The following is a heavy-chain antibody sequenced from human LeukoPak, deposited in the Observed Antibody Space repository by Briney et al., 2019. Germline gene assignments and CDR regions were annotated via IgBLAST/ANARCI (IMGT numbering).Heavy chain of an antibody. CDR1: GGSLSSSSYY. Sequence: KPSETLSLTCTVSGGSLSSSSYYWGWIRPPPGKGLEWIGSIYYSGSTYYNPSLKSRVTISVDTSKNQSSLKLSSVTAADTAVYYCARSPPQNYDFWSGYQGWGQGTLVTVSS. V-gene: IGHV4-39*01. CDR2: IYYSGST. D-gene: IGHD3-3*01. J-gene: IGHJ4*02. CDR3: ARSPPQNYDFWSGYQG.